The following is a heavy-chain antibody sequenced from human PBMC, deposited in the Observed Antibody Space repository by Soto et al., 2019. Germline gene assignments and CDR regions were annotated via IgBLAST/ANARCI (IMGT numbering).Heavy chain of an antibody. J-gene: IGHJ5*02. CDR3: ARDYYDFWSGYIDTWFDP. Sequence: GGSLRLSCAASGFTFSSYSMNWVRQAPGKGLEWVSSISSSSSYIYYADSVKGRFTISRDNAKNSLYLQMNSLRAEDTAVYYCARDYYDFWSGYIDTWFDPWGQGTLVTV. V-gene: IGHV3-21*01. D-gene: IGHD3-3*01. CDR2: ISSSSSYI. CDR1: GFTFSSYS.